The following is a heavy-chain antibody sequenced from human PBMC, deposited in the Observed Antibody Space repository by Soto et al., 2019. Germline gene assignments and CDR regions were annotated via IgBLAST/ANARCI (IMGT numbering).Heavy chain of an antibody. CDR2: ISGSGGST. D-gene: IGHD6-6*01. J-gene: IGHJ6*02. Sequence: EVQLLESGGGLVQPGGSLRLSCAASGYPFSNDAMSWVRQAPGKGLEWVSAISGSGGSTYYADSVKGRFTISRDNSRSTLYLQMNSLRAEDTAVYYCAKYGYSSSSGHPGLDVWGQGTTVTVSS. CDR3: AKYGYSSSSGHPGLDV. CDR1: GYPFSNDA. V-gene: IGHV3-23*01.